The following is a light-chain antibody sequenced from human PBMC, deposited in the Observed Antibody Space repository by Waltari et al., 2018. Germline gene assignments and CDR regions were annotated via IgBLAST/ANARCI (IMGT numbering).Light chain of an antibody. V-gene: IGLV2-11*01. CDR1: SSDVGGYDY. Sequence: QSALTQPRSVSGSPGQSVPISCTGTSSDVGGYDYFSWYQQHPGKAPKLMIYDVSKRPSGVPDRFSGSKSGNTASLTISGLQAEDEADYYCCSYAGTHTWVFGGGTKLTVL. CDR2: DVS. CDR3: CSYAGTHTWV. J-gene: IGLJ2*01.